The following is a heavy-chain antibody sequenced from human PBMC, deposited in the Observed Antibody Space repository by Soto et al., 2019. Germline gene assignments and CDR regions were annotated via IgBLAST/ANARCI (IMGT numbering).Heavy chain of an antibody. Sequence: EVQLLESGGGLVQPGGSLRLSCAASGFTFSSYAMSWVRQAPGKGLEWVSAISGSGGSTYYADSVKGRFTISRDNSKNTLYLQMNSLRAEDTAVYYCAKTSSKNWNYYYYYMDVWGKGTTVTVSS. CDR3: AKTSSKNWNYYYYYMDV. V-gene: IGHV3-23*01. J-gene: IGHJ6*03. D-gene: IGHD1-1*01. CDR2: ISGSGGST. CDR1: GFTFSSYA.